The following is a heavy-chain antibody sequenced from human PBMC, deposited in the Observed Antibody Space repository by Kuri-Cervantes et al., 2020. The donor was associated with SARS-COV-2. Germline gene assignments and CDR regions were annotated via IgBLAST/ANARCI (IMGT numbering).Heavy chain of an antibody. J-gene: IGHJ4*02. V-gene: IGHV1-69*05. Sequence: SVKVSCKASGGTFSSYAISWVRQAPGQGLEWMGGIIPIFGTANYAQKFQGRVTITTDESTSTAYMELSSLRSEDTAVYYCAREAVVRGPKYYFDYWGQGTLVTVSS. CDR1: GGTFSSYA. CDR3: AREAVVRGPKYYFDY. CDR2: IIPIFGTA. D-gene: IGHD3-10*01.